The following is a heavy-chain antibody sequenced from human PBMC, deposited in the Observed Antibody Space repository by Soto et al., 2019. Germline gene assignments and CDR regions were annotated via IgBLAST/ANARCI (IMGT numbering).Heavy chain of an antibody. CDR2: IVVGSGNT. D-gene: IGHD3-3*01. CDR3: AAGTGIYDFWSGEPYYYGMDV. J-gene: IGHJ6*02. Sequence: SVKVSCKASGFTFTSSAVQWVRQARGQRLEWIGWIVVGSGNTNYAQKFQERVTITRDMSTSTAYMELSSLRSEDTAVYYCAAGTGIYDFWSGEPYYYGMDVWGQGTTVTVSS. CDR1: GFTFTSSA. V-gene: IGHV1-58*01.